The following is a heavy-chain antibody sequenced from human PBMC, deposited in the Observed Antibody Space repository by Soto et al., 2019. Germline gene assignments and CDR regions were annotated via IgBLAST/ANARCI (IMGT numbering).Heavy chain of an antibody. CDR2: ISSSSSYI. J-gene: IGHJ6*02. CDR1: GFTFSSYS. V-gene: IGHV3-21*01. Sequence: PGGSLRLSCAASGFTFSSYSMNWVRQAPGKGLEWVSSISSSSSYIYYADSVKGRFTISRDNAKNSLYLQMNSLRAEDTAVYYWARENIGPDILTGYSYYGMDVWGQGTTVTVSS. CDR3: ARENIGPDILTGYSYYGMDV. D-gene: IGHD3-9*01.